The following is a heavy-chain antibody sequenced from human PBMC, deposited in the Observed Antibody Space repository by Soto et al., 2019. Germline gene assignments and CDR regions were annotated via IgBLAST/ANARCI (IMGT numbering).Heavy chain of an antibody. CDR2: IKSKSDGGTT. V-gene: IGHV3-15*01. CDR1: GFAVTNAW. Sequence: GGSLRLSCAASGFAVTNAWMNWVRQAPGKGLEWVGRIKSKSDGGTTDFPAPVKGRLTISRDDSENTLFLQMSSLKTEDTAIYFCTKEMRHNGGWYGAFDIWGQGIMVTVSS. CDR3: TKEMRHNGGWYGAFDI. J-gene: IGHJ3*02. D-gene: IGHD6-19*01.